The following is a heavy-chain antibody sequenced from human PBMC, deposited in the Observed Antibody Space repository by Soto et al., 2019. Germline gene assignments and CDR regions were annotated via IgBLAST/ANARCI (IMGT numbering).Heavy chain of an antibody. CDR3: AGTYSSSYYYYGMDV. CDR2: IYYSGST. J-gene: IGHJ6*02. V-gene: IGHV4-59*01. Sequence: SETLSLTCTVSGGSISSYYWLWIRQPPGKGLEWIGYIYYSGSTNYNPSLKSRVTISVDTSKNQFSLKLSSVTAADTAVYYCAGTYSSSYYYYGMDVWGRGTTFTVSS. CDR1: GGSISSYY. D-gene: IGHD6-13*01.